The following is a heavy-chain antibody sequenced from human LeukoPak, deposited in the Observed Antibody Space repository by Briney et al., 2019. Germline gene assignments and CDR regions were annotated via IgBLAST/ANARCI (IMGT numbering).Heavy chain of an antibody. J-gene: IGHJ6*02. D-gene: IGHD3-16*01. CDR2: INSDGTTT. CDR1: GFTLNNYW. CDR3: TSGRNSGGYHTMDA. Sequence: SGGSLRLSCAASGFTLNNYWMHWVRQVPGKGLVWVSRINSDGTTTSYADSVKGRFTISRDNAKNTLYLQMNSLRAEDTAVYYCTSGRNSGGYHTMDAWGQGTTVTVSS. V-gene: IGHV3-74*01.